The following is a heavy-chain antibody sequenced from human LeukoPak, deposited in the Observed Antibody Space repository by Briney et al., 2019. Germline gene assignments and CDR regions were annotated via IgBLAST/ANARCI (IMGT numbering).Heavy chain of an antibody. D-gene: IGHD6-6*01. CDR3: AKTQHSSSVLGAYYYMDV. Sequence: PSETLSLTCTVSGGSISSSSYYWGWIRQPPGKGLEWIGSIYYSGSTYCNPSLKSRVTISVDMSKNQFSLRLSSVTAADTAVYYCAKTQHSSSVLGAYYYMDVWGKGTTVTVSS. CDR1: GGSISSSSYY. CDR2: IYYSGST. V-gene: IGHV4-39*07. J-gene: IGHJ6*03.